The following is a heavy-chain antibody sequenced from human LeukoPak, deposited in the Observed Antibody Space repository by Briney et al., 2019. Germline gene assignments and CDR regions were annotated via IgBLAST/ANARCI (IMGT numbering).Heavy chain of an antibody. CDR2: VSGSGGNT. V-gene: IGHV3-23*01. J-gene: IGHJ4*02. Sequence: GGSLRLSCAASGFTFSSYAMSWVRQAPGKGLEWVSRVSGSGGNTYYADSVKGRFTISRDNSKNTVYLQMNSLRAEDTAVYYCAKTVSTYDTNAFDYWGQGTLVTVSS. CDR1: GFTFSSYA. D-gene: IGHD2-8*01. CDR3: AKTVSTYDTNAFDY.